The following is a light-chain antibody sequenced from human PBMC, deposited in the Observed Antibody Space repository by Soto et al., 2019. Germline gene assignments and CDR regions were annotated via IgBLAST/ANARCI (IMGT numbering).Light chain of an antibody. CDR1: SSDVGGYNY. J-gene: IGLJ2*01. CDR2: DVS. CDR3: SSYATRTTVL. V-gene: IGLV2-14*03. Sequence: QSALTQPASVSGSPGQSITISCTGTSSDVGGYNYVSWYQQHPGRAPQLMIYDVSHRPSGVSNRFSGSRPGNTASLTISVLQAEDEADYYCSSYATRTTVLFGGGTKLAVL.